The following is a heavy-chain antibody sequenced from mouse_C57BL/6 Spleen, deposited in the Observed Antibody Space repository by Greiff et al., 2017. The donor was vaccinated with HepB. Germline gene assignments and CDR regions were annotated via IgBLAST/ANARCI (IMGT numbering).Heavy chain of an antibody. D-gene: IGHD2-1*01. CDR2: IYPGSGNT. CDR3: ARSYGNYDAMDY. J-gene: IGHJ4*01. CDR1: GYTFTDYY. V-gene: IGHV1-76*01. Sequence: VKVVESGAELVRPGASVKLSCKASGYTFTDYYINWVKQRPGQGLEWIARIYPGSGNTYYNEKFKGKATLTAEKSSSTAYMQLSSLTSEDSAVYFCARSYGNYDAMDYWGQGTSVTVSS.